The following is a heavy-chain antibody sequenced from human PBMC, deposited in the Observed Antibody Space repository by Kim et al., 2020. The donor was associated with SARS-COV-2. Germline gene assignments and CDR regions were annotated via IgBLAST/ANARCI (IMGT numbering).Heavy chain of an antibody. J-gene: IGHJ6*03. CDR3: ARNYGTDSSYYYCFMDV. Sequence: ASVKVSCKASGYIFSRYGISWVRQAPGQGLDWMGWISPYNHNTNYAQKSQGRVTMTTDTSATTAYMELRSLTSDDTAMYYCARNYGTDSSYYYCFMDVWGKGTPVTVSS. CDR2: ISPYNHNT. D-gene: IGHD3-10*01. CDR1: GYIFSRYG. V-gene: IGHV1-18*01.